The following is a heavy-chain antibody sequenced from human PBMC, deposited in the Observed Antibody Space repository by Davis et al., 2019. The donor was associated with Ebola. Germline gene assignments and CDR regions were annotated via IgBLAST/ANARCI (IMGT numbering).Heavy chain of an antibody. CDR2: ISGSGGRT. CDR1: GFIFSNFA. D-gene: IGHD5-12*01. V-gene: IGHV3-23*01. J-gene: IGHJ4*02. Sequence: GESLKISCAASGFIFSNFAMSWVRQAPGKGLEWVSAISGSGGRTYYADSVKGRFTISRDNSKNTVSLQMNILRAEDTAVYYCAKTVAKYSGYDRLDYWGQGTLVTVSS. CDR3: AKTVAKYSGYDRLDY.